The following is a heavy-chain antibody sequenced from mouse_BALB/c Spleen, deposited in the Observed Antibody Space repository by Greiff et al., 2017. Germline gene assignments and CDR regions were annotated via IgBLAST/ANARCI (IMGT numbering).Heavy chain of an antibody. V-gene: IGHV5-15*02. D-gene: IGHD1-1*01. CDR2: ISNLAYSI. Sequence: EVKLQESGGGLVQPGGSRKLSCAASGFTFSDYGMAWVRQAPGKGPEWVAFISNLAYSIYYADTVTGRFTISRENAKNTLYLEMSSLRSEDTAMYYCARVPSYGSSSAWFAYWGQGTLVTVSA. CDR1: GFTFSDYG. CDR3: ARVPSYGSSSAWFAY. J-gene: IGHJ3*01.